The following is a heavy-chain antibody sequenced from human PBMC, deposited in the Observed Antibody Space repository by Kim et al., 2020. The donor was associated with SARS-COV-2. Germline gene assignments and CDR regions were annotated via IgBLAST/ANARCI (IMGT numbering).Heavy chain of an antibody. CDR1: GFTFSSYA. CDR3: AKSWDFWSGYYLLGKRNWFDH. J-gene: IGHJ5*02. Sequence: GGSLRLSCAASGFTFSSYAMSWVRQAPGKGLEWVSAISGSGGSTYYADSVKGRFTISRDKSKNTLYQQMNSLRAEDTAVYYCAKSWDFWSGYYLLGKRNWFDHWGQGTLVTVSS. D-gene: IGHD3-3*01. CDR2: ISGSGGST. V-gene: IGHV3-23*01.